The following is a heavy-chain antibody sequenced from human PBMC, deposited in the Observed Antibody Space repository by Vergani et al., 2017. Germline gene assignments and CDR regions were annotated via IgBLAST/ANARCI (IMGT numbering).Heavy chain of an antibody. CDR1: GGSITSGSFY. J-gene: IGHJ3*02. V-gene: IGHV4-61*02. CDR2: IHSSGTT. Sequence: QVQLPESGPGLVKPSQTLSLTCTVSGGSITSGSFYWSWIRQPAGKGLEWIGRIHSSGTTNYNPSLKSRVTLSVDTSKNQLSLRMTSVTAADTAVYYCARNPYCGGDCYSDAFDIWGQGTMVTVSS. CDR3: ARNPYCGGDCYSDAFDI. D-gene: IGHD2-21*02.